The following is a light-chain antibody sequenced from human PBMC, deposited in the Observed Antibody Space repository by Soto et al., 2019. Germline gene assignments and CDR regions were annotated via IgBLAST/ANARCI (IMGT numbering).Light chain of an antibody. Sequence: DIVMTQSPDSLAVSLGERATINCKSSQSLLYSSSNKNYLAWYQQKPGQLPKLLIYWASTRESGVPDRFSGSGSGTDFTLTISSLQAEDVAVYYCQRYYGGPPYTFGQGTKLEIK. CDR2: WAS. CDR3: QRYYGGPPYT. CDR1: QSLLYSSSNKNY. J-gene: IGKJ2*01. V-gene: IGKV4-1*01.